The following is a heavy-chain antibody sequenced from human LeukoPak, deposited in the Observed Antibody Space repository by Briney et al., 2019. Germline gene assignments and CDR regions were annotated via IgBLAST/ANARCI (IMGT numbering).Heavy chain of an antibody. CDR1: GYTLTELS. Sequence: ASVKVSCKVSGYTLTELSMHWVRQAPGKGLEWMGGFDPEDGETIYAQKFQGRVTMTEDTSTDTAYMELSSLRSEDTAVYYCATEGRSGVLEWLKGPFGYWGQGTLVTVSS. CDR3: ATEGRSGVLEWLKGPFGY. D-gene: IGHD3-3*01. J-gene: IGHJ4*02. CDR2: FDPEDGET. V-gene: IGHV1-24*01.